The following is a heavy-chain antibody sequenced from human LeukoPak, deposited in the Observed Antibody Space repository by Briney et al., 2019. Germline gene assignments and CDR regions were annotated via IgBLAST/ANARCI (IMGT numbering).Heavy chain of an antibody. CDR2: ISDSGGTT. Sequence: GSLRLSCAASGFTVSSNYGMSWVRQAPGKGLQWVAGISDSGGTTKYADSVKGRFTISRDNPRNTLYLQMSSLRPEDTAVYFCAKRGVVIRVILVGFHKQANYFDSWGQGVLVTVSS. CDR1: GFTVSSNYG. J-gene: IGHJ4*02. V-gene: IGHV3-23*01. D-gene: IGHD3-22*01. CDR3: AKRGVVIRVILVGFHKQANYFDS.